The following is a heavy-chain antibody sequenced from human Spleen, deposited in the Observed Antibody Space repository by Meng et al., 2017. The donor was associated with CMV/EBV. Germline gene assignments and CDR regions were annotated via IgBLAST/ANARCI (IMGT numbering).Heavy chain of an antibody. Sequence: LSPTCAGYGESLTDYFWSWIRQSPEKGLEWIGDISHSGRTNYNPSLKSRVTISLDTSNNQFFLTVTSVTAADTSVYYCARGRTDFDSWGQGALVTVSS. CDR1: GESLTDYF. D-gene: IGHD1-14*01. CDR2: ISHSGRT. J-gene: IGHJ4*02. CDR3: ARGRTDFDS. V-gene: IGHV4-34*01.